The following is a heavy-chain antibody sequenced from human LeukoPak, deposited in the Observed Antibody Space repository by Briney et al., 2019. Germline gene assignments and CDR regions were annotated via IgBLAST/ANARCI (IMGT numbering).Heavy chain of an antibody. CDR3: ARGAVVPAAIQLGLDL. Sequence: PSETLSLTCTVSGGSIGSGDYYWSWIRQPPGKGLEWIGYIYYSGSTYYNPSLKSRVTISVDTSKNQFSLKLSSVTAADTAVYYCARGAVVPAAIQLGLDLWGRGTLVTVSS. CDR1: GGSIGSGDYY. J-gene: IGHJ2*01. CDR2: IYYSGST. V-gene: IGHV4-30-4*08. D-gene: IGHD2-2*02.